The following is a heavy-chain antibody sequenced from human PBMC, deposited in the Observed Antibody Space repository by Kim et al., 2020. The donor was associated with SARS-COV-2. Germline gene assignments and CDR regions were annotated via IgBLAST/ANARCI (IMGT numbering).Heavy chain of an antibody. Sequence: SETLSLTCAVYGGSFSGYYWSWIRQPPGKGLEWIGEINHSGSTNYNPSLKSRVTISVDTSKNQFSLKLSSVTAADTAVYYCARKYRIAVAGINYFDYWGQGTLVTVSS. CDR3: ARKYRIAVAGINYFDY. V-gene: IGHV4-34*01. CDR1: GGSFSGYY. D-gene: IGHD6-19*01. J-gene: IGHJ4*02. CDR2: INHSGST.